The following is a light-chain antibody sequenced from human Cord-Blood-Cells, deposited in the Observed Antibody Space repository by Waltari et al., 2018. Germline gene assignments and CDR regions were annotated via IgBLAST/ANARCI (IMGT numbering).Light chain of an antibody. J-gene: IGLJ2*01. CDR1: NIGSKS. V-gene: IGLV3-21*04. CDR2: YDS. Sequence: SYVLTQPPSVSVAPGKTARITCGGNNIGSKSVHWYQQKPGQAPVLVIYYDSDRPSGIPERFSGSNSGNTATLTISRVEAGDEADYYCQVWDSSSDHPVFGGGTMLTIL. CDR3: QVWDSSSDHPV.